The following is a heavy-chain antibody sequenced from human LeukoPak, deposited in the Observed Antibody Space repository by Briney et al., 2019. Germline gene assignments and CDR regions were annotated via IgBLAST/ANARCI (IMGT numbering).Heavy chain of an antibody. V-gene: IGHV3-53*01. J-gene: IGHJ4*02. D-gene: IGHD1-26*01. CDR3: AREGGSYSYYFDY. CDR1: RFTFSNYW. Sequence: PGGSLRLSCAASRFTFSNYWMSWVRQAPGKGLEWVSVIYSGGSTYYADSVKGRFTISRDNSKNTLYLQMNSLRAEDTAVYYCAREGGSYSYYFDYWGQGTLVTVSS. CDR2: IYSGGST.